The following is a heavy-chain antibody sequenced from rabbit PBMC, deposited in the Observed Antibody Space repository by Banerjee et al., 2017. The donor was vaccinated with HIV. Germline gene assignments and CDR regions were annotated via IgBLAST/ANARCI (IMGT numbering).Heavy chain of an antibody. CDR3: ARTFAGGDWEIDL. Sequence: QEQLVESGGGLVMPGASLTLTCKASGFSFSSGYDMCWVRQAPGKGLEWIGCIYAGSGSTYYASWAKGRFTVPKTSSTTVTLQMTSLTAADTATYFCARTFAGGDWEIDLWGPGTLVTVS. CDR2: IYAGSGST. CDR1: GFSFSSGYD. V-gene: IGHV1S45*01. J-gene: IGHJ4*01. D-gene: IGHD2-1*01.